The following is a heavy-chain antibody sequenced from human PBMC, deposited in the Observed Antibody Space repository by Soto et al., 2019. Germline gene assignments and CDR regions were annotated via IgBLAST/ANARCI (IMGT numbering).Heavy chain of an antibody. Sequence: SQTLSLPCTVSGGSISNYYWNWIRQPPGKELEWIGYIYYSGSTTYNPSLKSRVTISVDTSKNQFSLRLSSVTAADTAFYYCARTLSGYSYGPLDYWGQGTLVTVSS. CDR2: IYYSGST. CDR1: GGSISNYY. V-gene: IGHV4-59*08. D-gene: IGHD5-18*01. CDR3: ARTLSGYSYGPLDY. J-gene: IGHJ4*02.